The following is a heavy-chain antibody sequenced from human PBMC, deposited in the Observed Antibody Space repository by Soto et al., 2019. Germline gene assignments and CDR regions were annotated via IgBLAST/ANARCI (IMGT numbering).Heavy chain of an antibody. Sequence: EVQLVESGGGLVQPGGSLRLSCAASGFTFSNYWMTWVRQAPGKGLEWVANIKQDGSETNFVDSVKGRFTISRDNAQSSLYLQMNSLRAEDTAVYYCAKGHDFWSGYSYYYGMYVWGQGTTVTVSS. D-gene: IGHD3-3*01. CDR1: GFTFSNYW. CDR3: AKGHDFWSGYSYYYGMYV. CDR2: IKQDGSET. J-gene: IGHJ6*02. V-gene: IGHV3-7*01.